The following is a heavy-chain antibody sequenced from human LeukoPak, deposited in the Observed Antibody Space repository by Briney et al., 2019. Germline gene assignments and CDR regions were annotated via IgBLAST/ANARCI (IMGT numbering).Heavy chain of an antibody. CDR3: AREDYGEIRFDY. Sequence: TGGSLRLSCAASGFTFRSYAMHWVRQAPGKGLEWVAVISYDGSNKYYADSVKGRFTTSRDNSKNTLYLQMNSLRAEDTAVYYCAREDYGEIRFDYWGQGTLVTVSS. J-gene: IGHJ4*02. D-gene: IGHD4-17*01. V-gene: IGHV3-30-3*01. CDR2: ISYDGSNK. CDR1: GFTFRSYA.